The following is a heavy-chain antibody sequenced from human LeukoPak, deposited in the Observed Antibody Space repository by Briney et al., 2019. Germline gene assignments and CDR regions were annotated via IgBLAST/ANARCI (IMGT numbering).Heavy chain of an antibody. D-gene: IGHD1-1*01. CDR3: ARGKTSDY. V-gene: IGHV1-18*01. CDR1: DYMLTSFG. CDR2: SIGYSGKA. J-gene: IGHJ4*02. Sequence: ASVKVSCKVPDYMLTSFGVSWVRQAPGQGLEWIGWSIGYSGKANYAQKLQGRITMTTDTSTSTVYMELRRLRSDDTAVYYCARGKTSDYWGQGTLVTVSS.